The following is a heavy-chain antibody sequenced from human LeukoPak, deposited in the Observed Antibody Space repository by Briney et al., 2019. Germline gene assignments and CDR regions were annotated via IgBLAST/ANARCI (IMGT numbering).Heavy chain of an antibody. CDR2: IYVGDSDT. J-gene: IGHJ2*01. CDR1: GSIFTYFW. Sequence: GESLKISCEGSGSIFTYFWIGWVRPMPGKGLEWIASIYVGDSDTTYSPSFQGQVTISADRSIRTAYLHWSSLKASDTAMYYCARRANMVTTRFFDLWGRGTLVTVSS. D-gene: IGHD4-17*01. V-gene: IGHV5-51*01. CDR3: ARRANMVTTRFFDL.